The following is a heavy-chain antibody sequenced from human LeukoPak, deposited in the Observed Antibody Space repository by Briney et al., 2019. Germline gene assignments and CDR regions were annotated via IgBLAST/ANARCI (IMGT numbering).Heavy chain of an antibody. CDR1: GGTFSSYA. V-gene: IGHV1-69*01. CDR3: ASAYYGDYVRVDY. J-gene: IGHJ4*02. CDR2: IIPIFGTA. D-gene: IGHD4-17*01. Sequence: SVKVSCKASGGTFSSYAISWVRQAPGQGLEWMGGIIPIFGTANYAQKFQGRVTITADESTSTAYMELSSLRSEDTAVYYCASAYYGDYVRVDYWGQGTLVTVSS.